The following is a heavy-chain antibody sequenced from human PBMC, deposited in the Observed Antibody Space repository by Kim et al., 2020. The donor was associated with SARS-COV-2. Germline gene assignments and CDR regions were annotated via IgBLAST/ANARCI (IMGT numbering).Heavy chain of an antibody. CDR2: INTNTGNP. Sequence: ASVKVSCKASGYTFTSYAMNWVRQAPGQGLEWMGWINTNTGNPTYAQGFTGRFVFSLDTSVSTAYLQISSLKAEDTAVYYCASTHRNYDILTGYSLYYYYYGMDVWGQGTTVTVSS. CDR1: GYTFTSYA. J-gene: IGHJ6*02. CDR3: ASTHRNYDILTGYSLYYYYYGMDV. D-gene: IGHD3-9*01. V-gene: IGHV7-4-1*02.